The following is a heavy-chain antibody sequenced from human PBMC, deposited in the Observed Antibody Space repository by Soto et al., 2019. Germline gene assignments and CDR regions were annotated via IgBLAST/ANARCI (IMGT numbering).Heavy chain of an antibody. V-gene: IGHV1-46*01. CDR2: INPSGGST. CDR3: ARTLLSPYDFWSGYPPSYYYYGMDV. J-gene: IGHJ6*02. CDR1: GYTFTSYY. Sequence: GASVKVSCKASGYTFTSYYMHWVRQAPGQGLEWMGIINPSGGSTSYAQKFQGRVTMTRDTSTSTVYMELSSLRSEDTAVYYCARTLLSPYDFWSGYPPSYYYYGMDVWGQGTTVTV. D-gene: IGHD3-3*01.